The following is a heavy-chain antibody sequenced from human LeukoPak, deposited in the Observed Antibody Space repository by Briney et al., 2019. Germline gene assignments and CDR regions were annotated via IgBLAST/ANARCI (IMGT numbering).Heavy chain of an antibody. CDR1: GGSFSSYY. CDR3: ARDGYYDSSGYYY. CDR2: IYTSGST. V-gene: IGHV4-4*07. D-gene: IGHD3-22*01. J-gene: IGHJ4*02. Sequence: SETLSLTCAVYGGSFSSYYWSWIRQPAGKGLEWIGRIYTSGSTNYNPSLKSRVTMSVDTSKNQFSLKLSSVTAADTAVYYCARDGYYDSSGYYYWGQGTLVTVSS.